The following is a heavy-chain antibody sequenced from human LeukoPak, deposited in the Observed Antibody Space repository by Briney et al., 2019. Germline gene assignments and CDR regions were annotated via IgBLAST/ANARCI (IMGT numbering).Heavy chain of an antibody. CDR2: IVVGSGNT. CDR1: GFTFTSSA. D-gene: IGHD3-22*01. Sequence: ASVKVCCKASGFTFTSSAMQWVRQARGQRLEWIGWIVVGSGNTNYAQKFQERVTITRDMSTNTAYMELSSLRSEDTAVYYCAAVPHYYYDSSGYYFDAFDIWGQGTMVTVSS. CDR3: AAVPHYYYDSSGYYFDAFDI. J-gene: IGHJ3*02. V-gene: IGHV1-58*02.